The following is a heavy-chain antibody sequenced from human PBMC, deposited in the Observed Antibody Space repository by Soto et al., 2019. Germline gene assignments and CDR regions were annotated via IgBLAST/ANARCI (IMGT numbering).Heavy chain of an antibody. CDR2: ISYDGSNK. D-gene: IGHD1-1*01. J-gene: IGHJ6*02. CDR3: ARDRLRYNWNDFPYYYYGMDV. V-gene: IGHV3-30-3*01. Sequence: QVQLVDSGGGVVQPGRSLRLSCAASGFTFSSYAMHWVRQAPGKGLEWVAVISYDGSNKYYADSVKGRFTISRDNSKNTLYLQMNSLRADDTAVYYCARDRLRYNWNDFPYYYYGMDVWGQGTTVTVSS. CDR1: GFTFSSYA.